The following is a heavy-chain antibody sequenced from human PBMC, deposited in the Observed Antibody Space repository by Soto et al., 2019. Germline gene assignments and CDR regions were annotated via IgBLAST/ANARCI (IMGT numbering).Heavy chain of an antibody. J-gene: IGHJ4*02. CDR2: ISGSGGST. V-gene: IGHV3-23*01. Sequence: GGSLRLSCAASGFTFSSYAMSWVRQAPGKGLEWVSAISGSGGSTYYADSVKGRFTISRDNSKNTLYLQMNSLRAEDTAVYYCAKDPFDIAAAGNYFDYWVQGTLVTVSS. CDR1: GFTFSSYA. CDR3: AKDPFDIAAAGNYFDY. D-gene: IGHD6-13*01.